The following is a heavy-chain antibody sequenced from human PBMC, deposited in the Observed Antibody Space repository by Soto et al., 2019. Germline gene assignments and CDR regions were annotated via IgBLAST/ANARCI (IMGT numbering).Heavy chain of an antibody. CDR3: TTRAGYVGRYYDYGLDV. D-gene: IGHD1-1*01. J-gene: IGHJ6*02. CDR2: FKTQPEGGTT. V-gene: IGHV3-15*07. Sequence: EVQLVESGGGLVKPGGSLRLSCVASGFIFNDAWMNWVRQAPGKGLEWVGRFKTQPEGGTTDYAAPVKGRFTLSRDDSKSTLYLQMDSLRTEDTAVYFCTTRAGYVGRYYDYGLDVWGLGTAVTVSS. CDR1: GFIFNDAW.